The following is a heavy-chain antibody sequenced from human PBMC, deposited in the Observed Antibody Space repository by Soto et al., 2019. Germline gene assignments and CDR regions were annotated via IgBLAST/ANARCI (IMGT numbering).Heavy chain of an antibody. CDR3: ARDLTPGVVDH. V-gene: IGHV1-18*01. CDR1: GYTFTSYG. CDR2: ISDYNGNT. D-gene: IGHD3-22*01. Sequence: QVQVVQSGAEVKKPGASVKVSCKASGYTFTSYGISWVRQAPGQGLEWMGWISDYNGNTRYAQKLQGRVTMTTDTATSTAYMELRSLRSDDTAAYYCARDLTPGVVDHWGQGTLVTVSS. J-gene: IGHJ4*02.